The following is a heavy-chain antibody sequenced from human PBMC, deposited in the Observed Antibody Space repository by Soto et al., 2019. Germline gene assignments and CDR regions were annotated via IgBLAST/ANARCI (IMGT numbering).Heavy chain of an antibody. Sequence: VQLVESGGGVVQPGRSLRLSCAASGFTFSSYGMHWVRQAPGKGLEWVAVISYDGSNKYYADSVKGRFTISRDNSKNTLYLQMNSLRAEDTAVYYCAKDWGASGSYHFTYFFDYWGQGTLVTVSS. V-gene: IGHV3-30*18. J-gene: IGHJ4*02. CDR2: ISYDGSNK. D-gene: IGHD1-26*01. CDR1: GFTFSSYG. CDR3: AKDWGASGSYHFTYFFDY.